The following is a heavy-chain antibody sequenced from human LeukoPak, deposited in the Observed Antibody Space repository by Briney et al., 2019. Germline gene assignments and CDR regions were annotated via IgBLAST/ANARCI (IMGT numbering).Heavy chain of an antibody. J-gene: IGHJ4*02. Sequence: GGSLRLSCAASGFTFSSYGMHWVRQAPGKGLEWVAVIWYDGSNKYYADSVKGRFTISRDNSKNTLYLQMNSLRAEDTAVYYCARGQNYYDSSGYLYGGQGTLVTVSS. CDR1: GFTFSSYG. CDR2: IWYDGSNK. D-gene: IGHD3-22*01. CDR3: ARGQNYYDSSGYLY. V-gene: IGHV3-33*01.